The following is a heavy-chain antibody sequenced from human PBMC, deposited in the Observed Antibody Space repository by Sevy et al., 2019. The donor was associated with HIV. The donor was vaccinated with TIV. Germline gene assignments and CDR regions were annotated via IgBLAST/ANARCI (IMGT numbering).Heavy chain of an antibody. D-gene: IGHD2-15*01. J-gene: IGHJ6*02. CDR2: ISGSGRFT. CDR1: EFTFSSYA. V-gene: IGHV3-23*01. CDR3: AKGFCSGATCPRDYYYYGMDV. Sequence: GGSLRLSCSASEFTFSSYAMSWVRQAPGKGLEWVSSISGSGRFTYYADFVEGRFFISRENSKKTLSVQMNSLRAEDTAVYYCAKGFCSGATCPRDYYYYGMDVWGQGTTVTVSS.